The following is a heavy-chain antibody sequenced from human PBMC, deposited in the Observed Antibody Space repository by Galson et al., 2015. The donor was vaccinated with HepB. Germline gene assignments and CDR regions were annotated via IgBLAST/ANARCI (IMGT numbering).Heavy chain of an antibody. CDR3: ARDIETGTEPFDP. Sequence: SVKVSCKASGYTFTSFEIHWVRQATGQGLEWMGWMNPKSGNTDYAQKFQGRVTMTTNTSISTAYMELSSLRSEDTAVYYCARDIETGTEPFDPWGQGTLV. CDR1: GYTFTSFE. CDR2: MNPKSGNT. V-gene: IGHV1-8*01. J-gene: IGHJ5*02. D-gene: IGHD1-14*01.